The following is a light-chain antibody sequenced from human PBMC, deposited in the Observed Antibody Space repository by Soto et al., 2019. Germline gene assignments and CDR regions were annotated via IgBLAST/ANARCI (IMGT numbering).Light chain of an antibody. CDR2: GAS. J-gene: IGKJ1*01. Sequence: AIQMTQSPSSLSASVGDRVTITCRASQDIGSELGWYQQRPGKAPKALIYGASNLQGGVPSRFSGSVFGKVSPLTISTLQPEVFATYSFLQNRNSPGTFGKGTK. CDR1: QDIGSE. V-gene: IGKV1-6*01. CDR3: LQNRNSPGT.